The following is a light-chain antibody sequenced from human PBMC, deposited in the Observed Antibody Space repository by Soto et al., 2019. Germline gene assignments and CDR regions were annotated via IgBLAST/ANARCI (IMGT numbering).Light chain of an antibody. J-gene: IGKJ1*01. CDR1: QSIATY. CDR2: AAS. V-gene: IGKV1-39*01. CDR3: QQSYSILWT. Sequence: DIEMTQSPSSLSVSVRDSVTINCRTSQSIATYLNWYQQKPGKAPKLLIYAASSLQSGVPSRFSGSGSGTEFTLTITSLRPDDFATYYCQQSYSILWTFGQGTKVEIK.